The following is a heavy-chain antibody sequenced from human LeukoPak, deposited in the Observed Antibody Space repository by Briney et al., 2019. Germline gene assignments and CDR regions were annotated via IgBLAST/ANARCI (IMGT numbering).Heavy chain of an antibody. J-gene: IGHJ4*02. V-gene: IGHV5-51*01. D-gene: IGHD1-26*01. CDR3: ARENSGSFYSAGIDY. CDR2: IYPGDSDT. CDR1: GSSFTSYW. Sequence: GESLKISCKGSGSSFTSYWIGWVRQMPGKGLEWMGIIYPGDSDTRYSPSFRGQVTISADKSISTAYLQWTSLKASDTAMYYCARENSGSFYSAGIDYWGQGTLVTVSS.